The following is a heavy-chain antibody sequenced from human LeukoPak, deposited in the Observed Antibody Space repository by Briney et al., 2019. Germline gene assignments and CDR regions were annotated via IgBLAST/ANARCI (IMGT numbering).Heavy chain of an antibody. CDR1: GFTVGTNY. J-gene: IGHJ2*01. Sequence: PGGSLRLSCAASGFTVGTNYMNWVRQAPGKGLEWVSIIYSGGTTYYTDSVKGRFTISRDNSKNTLYLQMHSLRIEDTAVYFCARVGDHYHWYFDLWGRGALVTVSS. CDR3: ARVGDHYHWYFDL. D-gene: IGHD3-10*01. CDR2: IYSGGTT. V-gene: IGHV3-53*01.